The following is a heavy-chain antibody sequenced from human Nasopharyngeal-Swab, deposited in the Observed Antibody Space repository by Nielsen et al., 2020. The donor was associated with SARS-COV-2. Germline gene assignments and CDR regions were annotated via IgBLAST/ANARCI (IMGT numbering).Heavy chain of an antibody. D-gene: IGHD4/OR15-4a*01. V-gene: IGHV3-23*01. CDR1: GFIFSNYA. J-gene: IGHJ4*02. CDR3: VKDWRYGGGY. CDR2: INNRGDDT. Sequence: GGSLRLSCAASGFIFSNYAMSWVRQAPGKGLEWVSTINNRGDDTHYVDSVRGRFTVSRDNSKNTVYLQMNSLRADDTAVYLCVKDWRYGGGYWGQGTLVTVSS.